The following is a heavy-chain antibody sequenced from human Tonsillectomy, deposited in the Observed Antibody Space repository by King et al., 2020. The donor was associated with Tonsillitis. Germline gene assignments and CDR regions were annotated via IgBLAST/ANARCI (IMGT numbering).Heavy chain of an antibody. Sequence: VQLQESGPGLVKPSQTLSLTCTVSGGSISSGDYYWTWIRQPPGKGLEWIGYTYYSGSTYYKPPLKSRVTISVDTSKNQFSLKLSSVTAADTAVYYCARERTYYYDSSGYCDIWGQGTMVTVSS. D-gene: IGHD3-22*01. J-gene: IGHJ3*02. V-gene: IGHV4-30-4*01. CDR2: TYYSGST. CDR3: ARERTYYYDSSGYCDI. CDR1: GGSISSGDYY.